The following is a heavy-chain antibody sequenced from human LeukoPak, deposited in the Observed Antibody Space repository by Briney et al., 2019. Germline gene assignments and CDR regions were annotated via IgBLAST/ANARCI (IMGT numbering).Heavy chain of an antibody. Sequence: GASVKVSCKASGYTFTSYGISWVRQAPGQGLEWMGWISAYNGNTNYAQKLQGRVTMTTDTSTSTAYMELRSLTSDDTAVYYCARETYSNILTGTDYWGPGTLVTVSP. V-gene: IGHV1-18*01. CDR1: GYTFTSYG. CDR3: ARETYSNILTGTDY. D-gene: IGHD3-9*01. CDR2: ISAYNGNT. J-gene: IGHJ4*02.